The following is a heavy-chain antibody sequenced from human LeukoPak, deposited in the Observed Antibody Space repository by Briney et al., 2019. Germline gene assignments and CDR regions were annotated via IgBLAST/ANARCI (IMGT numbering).Heavy chain of an antibody. V-gene: IGHV3-48*01. CDR3: ASGGAYDYVWGSYRPGY. D-gene: IGHD3-16*02. J-gene: IGHJ4*02. CDR1: GFTFSSYS. Sequence: PGGSLRLSCAASGFTFSSYSMNWVRQAPGKGLEWVSHISSSSSTIYYADSVKGRFTISRDNAKNSLYLQMNSLRAEDTAVYYCASGGAYDYVWGSYRPGYWGQGTLVTVSS. CDR2: ISSSSSTI.